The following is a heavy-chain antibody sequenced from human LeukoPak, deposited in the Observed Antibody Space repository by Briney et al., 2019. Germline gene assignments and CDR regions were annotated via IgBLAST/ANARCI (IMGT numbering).Heavy chain of an antibody. CDR3: ARRGWLVNFDY. J-gene: IGHJ4*02. D-gene: IGHD6-19*01. CDR1: GFTFSNYA. V-gene: IGHV3-23*01. Sequence: GGSLRLSCAASGFTFSNYAMSWVRQPQGRGRDWVSIISGSGDNTHYADSVEGRFTLSRDNSKNTLYLQMNTLRAEDTAIYYCARRGWLVNFDYWGQGTLVSVSS. CDR2: ISGSGDNT.